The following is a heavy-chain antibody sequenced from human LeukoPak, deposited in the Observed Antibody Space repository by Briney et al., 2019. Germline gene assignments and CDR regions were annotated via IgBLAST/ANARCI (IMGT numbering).Heavy chain of an antibody. CDR2: TYYRSKWYN. CDR1: GDRLSSNSAA. J-gene: IGHJ1*01. V-gene: IGHV6-1*01. Sequence: QALSLTPAIPGDRLSSNSAATNWVRQSPSSGLEWLGRTYYRSKWYNDYAVSVKSRITINPDTSKNQFSLQLNSVTPEDMSVYYCARERSLGYFQHWGQGTLVTVSS. CDR3: ARERSLGYFQH.